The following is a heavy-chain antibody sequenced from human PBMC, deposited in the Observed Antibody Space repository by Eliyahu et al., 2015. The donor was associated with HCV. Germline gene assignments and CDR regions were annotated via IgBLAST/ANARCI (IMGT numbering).Heavy chain of an antibody. V-gene: IGHV3-23*01. CDR2: ISGSGGST. CDR1: GFTFSSYA. J-gene: IGHJ4*02. Sequence: EVQLLESGGGLVQPGGSLRLSCTASGFTFSSYAMSWVRQAPGKGLGWGSAISGSGGSTYYADSVKGRFTISRDNSKNTLYLQMNSLRAEDTAVYYCAKRTTVTTTHEDYWGQGTLVTVSS. D-gene: IGHD4-17*01. CDR3: AKRTTVTTTHEDY.